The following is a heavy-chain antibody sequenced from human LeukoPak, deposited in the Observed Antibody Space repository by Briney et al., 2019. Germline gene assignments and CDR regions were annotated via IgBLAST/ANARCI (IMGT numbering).Heavy chain of an antibody. CDR1: GFTFSDYS. D-gene: IGHD6-13*01. V-gene: IGHV3-23*01. CDR2: ISGSGGST. CDR3: ASFIPYSSSRPAYFDY. J-gene: IGHJ4*02. Sequence: PGGSLRLSCAASGFTFSDYSMNWVRQAPGKGLEWVSAISGSGGSTYYADSVKGRFTISRDNSKNTLYLQMNSLRAEDTAVYYCASFIPYSSSRPAYFDYWGQGTLVTVSS.